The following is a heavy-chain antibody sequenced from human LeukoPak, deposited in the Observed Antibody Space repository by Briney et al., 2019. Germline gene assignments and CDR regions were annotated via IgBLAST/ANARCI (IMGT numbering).Heavy chain of an antibody. CDR1: GFTFSSYS. CDR2: ISSSSSYI. D-gene: IGHD2-15*01. Sequence: GGSLRLSCAASGFTFSSYSMNWVRQAPGKGLEWVSSISSSSSYIYYADSVKGRFTISRDNAKNSLYLQMNSLRAEDTAVYYCARDRPYCSGGSCYIGWFDPWGQGTLVTVSS. J-gene: IGHJ5*02. CDR3: ARDRPYCSGGSCYIGWFDP. V-gene: IGHV3-21*01.